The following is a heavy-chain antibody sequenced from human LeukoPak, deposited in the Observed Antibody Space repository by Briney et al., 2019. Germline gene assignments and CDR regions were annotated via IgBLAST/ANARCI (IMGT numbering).Heavy chain of an antibody. CDR3: ARAPVEMATIYYYYYMDV. V-gene: IGHV4-61*02. D-gene: IGHD5-24*01. J-gene: IGHJ6*03. CDR1: GGSISSGSYY. Sequence: SETLSLTCTVSGGSISSGSYYWSWIRQPAGMGLEWIGRIYTSGSTNYNPSLKSRVTISVDTSKNQFSLKLSSVTAADTAVYYCARAPVEMATIYYYYYMDVWGKGTTVTVSS. CDR2: IYTSGST.